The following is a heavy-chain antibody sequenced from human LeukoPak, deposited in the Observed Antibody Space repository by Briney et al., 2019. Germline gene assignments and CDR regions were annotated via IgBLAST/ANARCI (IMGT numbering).Heavy chain of an antibody. V-gene: IGHV1-2*02. D-gene: IGHD3-9*01. CDR2: INPNSGGT. CDR1: GYTFTGYY. Sequence: ASVKVSCKASGYTFTGYYMHWVRQAPGQGLEWMGWINPNSGGTNYAQKFQGRVTMTRNTSISTAYMELSSLRSEDTAVYYCARGRKYYDILTGYRLYNWFDPWGQGTLVTVSS. CDR3: ARGRKYYDILTGYRLYNWFDP. J-gene: IGHJ5*02.